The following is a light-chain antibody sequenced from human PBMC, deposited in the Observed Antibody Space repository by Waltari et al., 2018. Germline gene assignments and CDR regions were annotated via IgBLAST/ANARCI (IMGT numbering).Light chain of an antibody. J-gene: IGKJ5*01. V-gene: IGKV3-15*01. CDR2: GAS. CDR3: QQYNNWPPIT. Sequence: EIVMTQSPATCPVSPGEQPTLSCRASQSVSSNLAWYQQKPGQAPRLLIYGASTRATGIPARFSGSGSGTEFTLTISSLQSEDFAVYYCQQYNNWPPITFGQGTRLEIK. CDR1: QSVSSN.